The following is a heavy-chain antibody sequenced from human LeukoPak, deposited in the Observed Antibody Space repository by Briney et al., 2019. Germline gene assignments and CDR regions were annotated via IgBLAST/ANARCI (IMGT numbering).Heavy chain of an antibody. J-gene: IGHJ3*02. Sequence: SETLSLTCAVYGGSFSGYYWSWIRQPPGKGLEWIGEINHSGSTNYNPSLKSRVTISVDTSKNQFSLKLSSVTAADTAEYYCARGGGLAGRDAFDIWGQGTMVTVS. V-gene: IGHV4-34*01. CDR3: ARGGGLAGRDAFDI. CDR2: INHSGST. D-gene: IGHD2-15*01. CDR1: GGSFSGYY.